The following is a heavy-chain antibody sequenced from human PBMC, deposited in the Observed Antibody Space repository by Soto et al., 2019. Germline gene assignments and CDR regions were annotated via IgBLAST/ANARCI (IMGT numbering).Heavy chain of an antibody. J-gene: IGHJ4*02. Sequence: ASVKISCKASGYTFTSYAMHWVRQAPGQRLEWMGWINAGNGNTKYSQKFQGRVTITRDTSASTAYMEVSSLRSEDTAVYYCATSYDSRAYYYVPYFDYWGQGTLVTVSS. D-gene: IGHD3-22*01. V-gene: IGHV1-3*01. CDR3: ATSYDSRAYYYVPYFDY. CDR2: INAGNGNT. CDR1: GYTFTSYA.